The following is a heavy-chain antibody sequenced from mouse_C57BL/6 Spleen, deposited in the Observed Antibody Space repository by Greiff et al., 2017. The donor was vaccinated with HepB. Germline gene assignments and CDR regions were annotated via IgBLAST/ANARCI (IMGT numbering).Heavy chain of an antibody. Sequence: QVQLQQPGAELVMPGASVKLSCKASGYTFTSYWMHWVKQRPGQGLEWIGEIDPSDSYTNYNQKFKGKSPLTVDKSSSTAYMQLSSLTSEDSAVYYCARRGVYYGSSYWYFDVWGTGTTVTVSS. CDR1: GYTFTSYW. CDR3: ARRGVYYGSSYWYFDV. D-gene: IGHD1-1*01. CDR2: IDPSDSYT. V-gene: IGHV1-69*01. J-gene: IGHJ1*03.